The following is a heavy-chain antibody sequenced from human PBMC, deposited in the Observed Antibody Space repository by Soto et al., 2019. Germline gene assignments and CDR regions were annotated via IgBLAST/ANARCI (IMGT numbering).Heavy chain of an antibody. CDR1: GDGITNHY. V-gene: IGHV4-59*11. CDR3: ARGTRRLMASVSAY. J-gene: IGHJ4*02. CDR2: VHESGST. D-gene: IGHD6-19*01. Sequence: LTCTDSGDGITNHYRSCIRQTPGRGLEWIGCVHESGSTDYNPSLKGRVTISLHTSKSQFSLSLRSATAADTATYYCARGTRRLMASVSAYLGQGILV.